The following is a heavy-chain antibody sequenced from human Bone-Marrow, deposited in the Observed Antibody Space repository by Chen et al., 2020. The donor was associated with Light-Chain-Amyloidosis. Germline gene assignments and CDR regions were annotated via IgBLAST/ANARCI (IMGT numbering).Heavy chain of an antibody. CDR3: ARRRDGYNFDY. V-gene: IGHV5-51*01. Sequence: DVQLDQSGPQLKKPGESLKITCKGSGSAFPNYWICWVRQMPGKGLEWMGVIYPDDSDARYSPSLEGQVTISADKAITTAYRQWRGLKASDTAMYYCARRRDGYNFDYWGQGTLVTVSS. CDR2: IYPDDSDA. J-gene: IGHJ4*02. D-gene: IGHD5-12*01. CDR1: GSAFPNYW.